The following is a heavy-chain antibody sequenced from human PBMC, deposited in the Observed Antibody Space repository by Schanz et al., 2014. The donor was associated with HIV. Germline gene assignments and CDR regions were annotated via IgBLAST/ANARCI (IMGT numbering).Heavy chain of an antibody. Sequence: QVQLVQSGAEVKKPGASVKVSCKASGYTFTNYVISWVRQAPGQGLEWMGWINPNSGATDSAQKFQGRVTMTRDTSISTAFMELSSLRSDDTAVYYCARDTNFVLDVWGQGTTVTVSS. CDR1: GYTFTNYV. V-gene: IGHV1-2*02. CDR3: ARDTNFVLDV. J-gene: IGHJ6*02. D-gene: IGHD2-8*01. CDR2: INPNSGAT.